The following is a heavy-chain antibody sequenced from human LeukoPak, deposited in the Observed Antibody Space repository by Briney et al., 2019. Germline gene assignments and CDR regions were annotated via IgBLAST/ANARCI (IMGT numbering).Heavy chain of an antibody. CDR1: GFIFSDYY. CDR2: ISSTGSAI. J-gene: IGHJ4*02. CDR3: ARGGFIVMVGIDY. D-gene: IGHD3-10*02. V-gene: IGHV3-11*04. Sequence: GGSLRLSCAASGFIFSDYYMNWIRQAPGKGLEWVSYISSTGSAIYYADSVKGRFTISRDNAKNSLYLQMNSLRAEDTAVYFCARGGFIVMVGIDYWGQGTLVTVSS.